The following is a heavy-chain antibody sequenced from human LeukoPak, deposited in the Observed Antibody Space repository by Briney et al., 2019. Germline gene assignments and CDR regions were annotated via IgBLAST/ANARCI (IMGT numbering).Heavy chain of an antibody. D-gene: IGHD3-9*01. CDR1: GFIFRNYA. Sequence: PGGPLRLSCAGSGFIFRNYAMSWVRQAPGMGLEWVSAISGSGVGTNYADSVKGRFTISRDNSKNTLYLKMNRLRVEDTVVYYCAKNGRDDHDKYFFDFWGQGTQVTVSS. CDR3: AKNGRDDHDKYFFDF. V-gene: IGHV3-23*01. CDR2: ISGSGVGT. J-gene: IGHJ4*02.